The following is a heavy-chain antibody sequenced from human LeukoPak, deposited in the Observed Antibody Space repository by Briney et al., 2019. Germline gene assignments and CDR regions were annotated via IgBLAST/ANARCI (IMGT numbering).Heavy chain of an antibody. CDR2: INHSGST. V-gene: IGHV4-39*07. CDR3: AREGTVAGNWYFDL. Sequence: PSETLSLTCTVSGGSINSSLYYWGWIRQPPGKGLEWIGEINHSGSTNYNPSLKSRVTISVDTSKNQFSLKLSSVTAADTAVYYCAREGTVAGNWYFDLWGQGTLVTVSS. J-gene: IGHJ5*02. CDR1: GGSINSSLYY. D-gene: IGHD6-19*01.